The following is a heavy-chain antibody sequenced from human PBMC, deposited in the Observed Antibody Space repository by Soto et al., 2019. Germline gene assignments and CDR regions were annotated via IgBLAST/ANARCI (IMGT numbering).Heavy chain of an antibody. CDR1: GVTFSSYA. J-gene: IGHJ4*02. V-gene: IGHV3-30-3*01. D-gene: IGHD6-19*01. Sequence: PGGSLRLSCAASGVTFSSYAMHWVRQAPGKGLEWVAVISYDGSNKYYADSVKGRFTISRDNSKNTLYLQMNSLRAEDTAVYYCARVDMAVAGIRFWGQGTLVTVSS. CDR3: ARVDMAVAGIRF. CDR2: ISYDGSNK.